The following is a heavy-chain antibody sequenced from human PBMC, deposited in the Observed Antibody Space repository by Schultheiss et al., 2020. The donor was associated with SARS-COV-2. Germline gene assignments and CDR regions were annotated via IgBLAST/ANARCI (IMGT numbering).Heavy chain of an antibody. CDR3: ARDPSIAVAGPALDY. V-gene: IGHV4-39*07. CDR2: IYYSGST. Sequence: SETLSLTCTVSGGSISSSSYYWGWIRQSPGKGLEWIGYIYYSGSTYYNPSLKSRVTISVDTSKNQFSLKLSSVTAADTAVYYCARDPSIAVAGPALDYWGQGTLVTVSS. D-gene: IGHD6-19*01. J-gene: IGHJ4*02. CDR1: GGSISSSSYY.